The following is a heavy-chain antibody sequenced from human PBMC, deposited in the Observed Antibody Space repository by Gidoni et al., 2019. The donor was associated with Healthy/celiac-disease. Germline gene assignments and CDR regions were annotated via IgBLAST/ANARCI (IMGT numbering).Heavy chain of an antibody. V-gene: IGHV3-30*18. D-gene: IGHD3-22*01. Sequence: QVQLVESGGGVVQPGRSLRLSCAASGVTFSSYGMHWVRQATGKGLEWVAVISYDGSNKYYADSVKGRFTISRDNSKNTLYLQMNSLRAEDTAVYYCAKVQDYYDSSGYLYYFDYWGQGTLVTVSS. CDR2: ISYDGSNK. CDR1: GVTFSSYG. CDR3: AKVQDYYDSSGYLYYFDY. J-gene: IGHJ4*02.